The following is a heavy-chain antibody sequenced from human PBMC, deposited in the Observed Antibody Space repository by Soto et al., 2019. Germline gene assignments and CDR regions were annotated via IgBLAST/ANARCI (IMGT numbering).Heavy chain of an antibody. CDR2: INAGNGNT. V-gene: IGHV1-3*01. CDR3: AREDTAMVRTFDY. J-gene: IGHJ4*02. CDR1: GYTFTSYA. Sequence: QVQLVQSGAEVKKPGASVKVSCKASGYTFTSYAMHWVRQAPGQRLEWMGWINAGNGNTKYSQKFQGRVTITRDTSANTAYMEMSSVRSEDTAVYYCAREDTAMVRTFDYWGQGTLVTVSS. D-gene: IGHD5-18*01.